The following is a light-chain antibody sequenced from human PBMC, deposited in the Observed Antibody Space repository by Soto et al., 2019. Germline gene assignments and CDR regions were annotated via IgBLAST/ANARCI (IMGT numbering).Light chain of an antibody. CDR1: QSISGY. V-gene: IGKV1-39*01. Sequence: DIQMTQSPSSLSASVGDRVTITCRASQSISGYLNWYQVKPGKAPKLLIYAAVSLESGVPSRFSGSGTGTDFTLTISSLQPDGFANYYCQQSYSTLGKFGPGNKVEIK. CDR3: QQSYSTLGK. J-gene: IGKJ1*01. CDR2: AAV.